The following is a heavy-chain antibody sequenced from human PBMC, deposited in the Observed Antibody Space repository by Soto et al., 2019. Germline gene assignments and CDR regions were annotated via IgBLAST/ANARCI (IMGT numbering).Heavy chain of an antibody. CDR1: GFSLSTSGVG. V-gene: IGHV2-5*02. D-gene: IGHD3-10*01. J-gene: IGHJ4*02. CDR3: AHAQPYYYGSGSYYFDY. Sequence: QITLKESGPTLVKPTQTLTLTCTFSGFSLSTSGVGVGWIRQPPGKALEWLALIYWDDDKRYSPSLKSRLTITKDTSKNQVVLTMTNMDPVDTATYYCAHAQPYYYGSGSYYFDYWGQGTLVTVSS. CDR2: IYWDDDK.